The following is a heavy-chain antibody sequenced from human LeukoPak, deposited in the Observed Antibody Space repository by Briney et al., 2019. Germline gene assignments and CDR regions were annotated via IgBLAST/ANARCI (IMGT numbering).Heavy chain of an antibody. J-gene: IGHJ4*02. CDR3: ASSRDGYNLLYY. CDR2: ISSSSSTM. CDR1: GFSFLSYS. V-gene: IGHV3-48*04. D-gene: IGHD5-24*01. Sequence: GGSLRLSCEASGFSFLSYSMNWVRQAPGKGLEWVSYISSSSSTMYYADSVKGRFTISRDNARNSLYLQMNSLRAEDTATYYCASSRDGYNLLYYWGQGTLVTVSS.